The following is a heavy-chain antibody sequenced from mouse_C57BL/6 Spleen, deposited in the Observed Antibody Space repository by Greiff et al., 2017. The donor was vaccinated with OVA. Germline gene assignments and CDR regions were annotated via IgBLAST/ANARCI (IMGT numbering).Heavy chain of an antibody. CDR2: IWTGGGK. J-gene: IGHJ1*03. D-gene: IGHD1-1*02. CDR1: GFSLTSYA. Sequence: QVQLKQSGPGLVAPSQSLSITCTVSGFSLTSYAISWVRQPPGKGLEWLGVIWTGGGKNYNSALKSRLSISKDNSKSQVFLKMNSLQTDDTARYYCARSGNYRYFDVWGTGTTVTVSS. CDR3: ARSGNYRYFDV. V-gene: IGHV2-9-1*01.